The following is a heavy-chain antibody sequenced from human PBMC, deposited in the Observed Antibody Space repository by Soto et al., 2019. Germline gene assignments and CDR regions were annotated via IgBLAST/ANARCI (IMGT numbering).Heavy chain of an antibody. Sequence: ASVKVSCKASGYTFTSYDINWVRQATGQGLEWMGWMNPNSGNTGYAQKFQGGVTMTRNTSISTAYMELSSLRSEDTAVYYCARVVRDNSSGWSCMDVWGQGTTVTVSS. CDR2: MNPNSGNT. CDR1: GYTFTSYD. V-gene: IGHV1-8*01. J-gene: IGHJ6*02. D-gene: IGHD6-19*01. CDR3: ARVVRDNSSGWSCMDV.